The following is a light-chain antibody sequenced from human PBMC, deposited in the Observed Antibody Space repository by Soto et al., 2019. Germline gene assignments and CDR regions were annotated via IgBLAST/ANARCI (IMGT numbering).Light chain of an antibody. CDR1: SSDVGGYNY. V-gene: IGLV2-11*01. J-gene: IGLJ2*01. Sequence: QSALTQPRSVSGSPGQSVTISCTGTSSDVGGYNYVSWYQQHPGKAPKLMIYDVSKRPSGVPDRFSGSKSGNTASLTISGLQAEDEADYYCCSYAGSYPLGVFGGGTKLTV. CDR3: CSYAGSYPLGV. CDR2: DVS.